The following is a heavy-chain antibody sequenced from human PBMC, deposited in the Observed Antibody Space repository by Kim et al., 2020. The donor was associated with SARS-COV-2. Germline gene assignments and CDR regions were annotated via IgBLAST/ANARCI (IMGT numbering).Heavy chain of an antibody. CDR3: ARVAPAWGQLGDY. D-gene: IGHD6-6*01. Sequence: AQRFQGRDTMTRDTSTSTVYMGLSSLRSEDTAVYYCARVAPAWGQLGDYWGQGTLVTVSS. V-gene: IGHV1-46*01. J-gene: IGHJ4*02.